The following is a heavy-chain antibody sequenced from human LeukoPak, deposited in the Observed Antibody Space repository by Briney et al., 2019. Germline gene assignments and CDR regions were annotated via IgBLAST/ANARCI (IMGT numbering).Heavy chain of an antibody. CDR2: ISAYNGNT. J-gene: IGHJ5*02. D-gene: IGHD3-9*01. V-gene: IGHV1-18*04. CDR1: GYTFTSYY. CDR3: AREAHVLRYFDSTNYNWFDP. Sequence: VASVKVSCKASGYTFTSYYMHWVRQAPGQGLEWMGWISAYNGNTNYAQKLQGRVTMTTDTSTSTAYMELRSLRSDDTAVYYCAREAHVLRYFDSTNYNWFDPWGQGTLVTVSS.